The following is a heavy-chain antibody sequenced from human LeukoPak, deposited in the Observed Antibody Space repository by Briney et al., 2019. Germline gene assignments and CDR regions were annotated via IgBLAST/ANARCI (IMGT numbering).Heavy chain of an antibody. Sequence: PGGSLRLSCAASGFTFSGYSMIWVRQSPGQGLEWISSISSTSIHIYYADSVKGRFTISRDNAKDSLFLQMNSLRAEDTALYYCARDLFDYWGQGTLVTVSS. CDR1: GFTFSGYS. V-gene: IGHV3-21*01. J-gene: IGHJ4*02. CDR2: ISSTSIHI. CDR3: ARDLFDY.